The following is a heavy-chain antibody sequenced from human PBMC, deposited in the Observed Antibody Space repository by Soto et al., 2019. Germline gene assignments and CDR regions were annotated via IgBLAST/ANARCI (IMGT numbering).Heavy chain of an antibody. CDR1: GGSVSSGSYY. J-gene: IGHJ4*02. CDR2: IYYSGST. CDR3: ARGLADY. Sequence: QVQLQESGPGLVKPSETLSLTCTVSGGSVSSGSYYWSWIRQPPGKGLEWIGYIYYSGSTNYNPSLKSQVTISVDTSKNQFSLKLSSVTAAGTAVYYCARGLADYWGQGTLVTVSS. V-gene: IGHV4-61*01.